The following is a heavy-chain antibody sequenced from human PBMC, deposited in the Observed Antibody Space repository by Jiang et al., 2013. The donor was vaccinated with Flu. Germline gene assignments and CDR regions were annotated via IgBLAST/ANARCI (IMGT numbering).Heavy chain of an antibody. D-gene: IGHD3-22*01. J-gene: IGHJ4*02. CDR1: GASINTGGFS. CDR3: ARGGYYDSNGYFDS. CDR2: IYQSGST. Sequence: GPGLVKPSETLSLTCAVSGASINTGGFSWNWIRQPPGKGLEWIGNIYQSGSTDYNPSLKSRVSISVDRSKNQISLKMRSVTAADTAVYYCARGGYYDSNGYFDSWGQGTLVTVSS. V-gene: IGHV4-30-2*01.